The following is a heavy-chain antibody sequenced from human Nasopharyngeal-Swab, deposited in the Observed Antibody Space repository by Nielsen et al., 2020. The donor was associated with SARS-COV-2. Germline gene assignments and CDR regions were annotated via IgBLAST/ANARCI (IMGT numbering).Heavy chain of an antibody. D-gene: IGHD5-18*01. V-gene: IGHV1-69*04. CDR2: IIPILGIA. CDR1: GGTFSSYA. J-gene: IGHJ6*02. CDR3: ARDFRDTAMVKEYGMDV. Sequence: SVKVSCRASGGTFSSYAISWVRQAPGQGLEWMGRIIPILGIANYAQKFQGRVTITADKSTSTAYMELSSLRSEDTAVYYCARDFRDTAMVKEYGMDVWGQGTTVTVSS.